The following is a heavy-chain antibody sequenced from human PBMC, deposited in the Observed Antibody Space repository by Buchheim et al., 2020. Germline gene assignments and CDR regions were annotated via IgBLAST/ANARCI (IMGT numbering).Heavy chain of an antibody. CDR3: TSTDDYSSYYYYYYMDV. J-gene: IGHJ6*03. CDR2: IRSKAYGGTT. Sequence: EVQLVESGGGLVQPGRSLRLSCTASGFTFGDYAMSWFRQAPGKGLEWVGFIRSKAYGGTTEYAASVKGRFTISRDDSKSIAYLQMNSLKTEDTAVYYCTSTDDYSSYYYYYYMDVWGKGTT. V-gene: IGHV3-49*03. CDR1: GFTFGDYA. D-gene: IGHD4-11*01.